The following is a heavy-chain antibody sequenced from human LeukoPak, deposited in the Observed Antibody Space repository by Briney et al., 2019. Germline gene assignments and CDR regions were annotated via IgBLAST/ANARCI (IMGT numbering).Heavy chain of an antibody. J-gene: IGHJ4*02. CDR2: IYYSGRT. V-gene: IGHV4-59*01. CDR1: GGSISSYY. CDR3: ARADSYSSGWYGGLDY. Sequence: SGTLSLTCTVSGGSISSYYWSWIRPPPGKGLEWIRYIYYSGRTTYHPSLKRRVNISLDTSKCEFSLKLSSLTAAETAVYYCARADSYSSGWYGGLDYWGQGTLVTVSS. D-gene: IGHD6-19*01.